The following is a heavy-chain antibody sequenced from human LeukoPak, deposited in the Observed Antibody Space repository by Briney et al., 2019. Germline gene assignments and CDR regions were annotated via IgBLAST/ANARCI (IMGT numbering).Heavy chain of an antibody. D-gene: IGHD5-12*01. CDR3: AKDRPTWPIDY. CDR1: GFTFSSYS. CDR2: ISSSGGNT. V-gene: IGHV3-23*01. Sequence: GGSLRLSCAASGFTFSSYSMSWVRQAPGKGLEWVSSISSSGGNTYYPDSVKGRFTISRDNSKNTMYLQMNSLRAEDTAVYYCAKDRPTWPIDYWGQGTLVTVSS. J-gene: IGHJ4*02.